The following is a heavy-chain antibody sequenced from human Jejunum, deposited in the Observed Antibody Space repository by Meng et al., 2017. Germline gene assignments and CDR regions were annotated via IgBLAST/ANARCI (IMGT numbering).Heavy chain of an antibody. CDR2: IKHSGST. CDR1: GGYFSGYY. J-gene: IGHJ4*02. CDR3: ARDCSSSSCSLDY. D-gene: IGHD2-2*01. Sequence: QVQLQQWGAGLMKPAETPCLTCGVYGGYFSGYYWSWIRQPTGKGLDWIGEIKHSGSTNYNPSVKSRVTMSVDTSKNQFSLKLSSVNAADTAVYYCARDCSSSSCSLDYWGQGTLVTVSS. V-gene: IGHV4-34*01.